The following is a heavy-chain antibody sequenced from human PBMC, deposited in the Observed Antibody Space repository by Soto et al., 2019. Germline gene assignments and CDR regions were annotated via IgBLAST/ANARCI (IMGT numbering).Heavy chain of an antibody. J-gene: IGHJ4*02. CDR1: GFTFSSYA. Sequence: GGSLRLSCAASGFTFSSYAMSWVCQAPGKGLEWVSGMSGSAYYADSVKGRFTISRDNSRSTLYLQMNSLRAEDTAVYYCAKALQRDYYDSSGYPIYLFDYWGQGTLVTVSS. CDR2: MSGSA. D-gene: IGHD3-22*01. CDR3: AKALQRDYYDSSGYPIYLFDY. V-gene: IGHV3-23*01.